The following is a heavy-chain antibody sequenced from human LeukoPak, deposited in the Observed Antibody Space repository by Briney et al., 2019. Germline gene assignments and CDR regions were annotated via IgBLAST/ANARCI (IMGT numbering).Heavy chain of an antibody. V-gene: IGHV4-4*07. CDR2: IYTSGST. J-gene: IGHJ5*02. CDR1: GGSISSYY. CDR3: ARGDARSGFNWFDP. D-gene: IGHD3-3*01. Sequence: SETLSLTCTVSGGSISSYYWSWIRQPAGKGLEWIGRIYTSGSTNYNPSLKSRVTMSVDTSKNQFSLKLSSVTAADTAVYYCARGDARSGFNWFDPWGQGTLVTVSS.